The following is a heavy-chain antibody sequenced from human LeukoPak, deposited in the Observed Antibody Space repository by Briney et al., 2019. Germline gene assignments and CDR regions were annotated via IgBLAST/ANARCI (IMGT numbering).Heavy chain of an antibody. J-gene: IGHJ5*02. CDR3: ARDAPQVPAAGVLAS. Sequence: GGSLRLSCAASGFAVSDNYMSWVRQAPGKGLEWVSVMYSRGDTYYANSVKGRFTFSRDISKNTLHLQMNGLRTEDTAMYYCARDAPQVPAAGVLASWGQGTLVIVSP. CDR1: GFAVSDNY. V-gene: IGHV3-53*01. CDR2: MYSRGDT. D-gene: IGHD6-13*01.